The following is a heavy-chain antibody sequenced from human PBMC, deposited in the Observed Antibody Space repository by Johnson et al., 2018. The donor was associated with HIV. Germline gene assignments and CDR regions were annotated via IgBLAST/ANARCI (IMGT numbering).Heavy chain of an antibody. CDR1: VFRFDDYG. J-gene: IGHJ3*02. CDR2: ISSSGSTI. Sequence: MMLVESGGGVVRPGGSLRLSCAASVFRFDDYGMTWVRQAPGKGLEWVSYISSSGSTIYYADSVKGRFTISRDNSKNTLYLQMNSLRAEDTAVYYCARGLIDYGDSQAFDIWGQGTMVTVSS. V-gene: IGHV3-48*01. D-gene: IGHD4-17*01. CDR3: ARGLIDYGDSQAFDI.